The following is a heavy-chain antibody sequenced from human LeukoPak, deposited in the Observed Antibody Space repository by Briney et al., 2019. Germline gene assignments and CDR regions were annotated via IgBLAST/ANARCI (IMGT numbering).Heavy chain of an antibody. CDR1: GFTFSSYG. Sequence: AGGSLRLSCAASGFTFSSYGMHWVRQAPGKGLEWVAFIRYDGSNKYYADSVKGRFTISRDNSKNTLYLQMNSLRAEDTAVYYCAKDYHPGLGSYFLGSGYFDYWGQGTLVTVSS. CDR2: IRYDGSNK. D-gene: IGHD3-10*01. V-gene: IGHV3-30*02. CDR3: AKDYHPGLGSYFLGSGYFDY. J-gene: IGHJ4*02.